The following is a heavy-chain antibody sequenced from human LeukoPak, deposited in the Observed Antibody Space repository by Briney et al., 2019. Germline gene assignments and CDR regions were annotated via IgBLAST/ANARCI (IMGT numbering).Heavy chain of an antibody. CDR1: GYSISSGYY. CDR3: ARVSVAAANSIDY. D-gene: IGHD6-13*01. CDR2: IYHSGST. Sequence: PSETLSLTCTVSGYSISSGYYWGWIRQPPGKGLEWIGSIYHSGSTYYNPSLKSRVTISVDTSKNQFSLKLSSVTAADTAVYYCARVSVAAANSIDYWGQGTLVTVSS. V-gene: IGHV4-38-2*02. J-gene: IGHJ4*02.